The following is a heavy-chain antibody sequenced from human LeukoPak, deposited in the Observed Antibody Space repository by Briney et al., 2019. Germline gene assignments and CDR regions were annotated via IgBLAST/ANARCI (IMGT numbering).Heavy chain of an antibody. V-gene: IGHV4-34*01. Sequence: PSETLSLTCAVYGGSFSGYYWSWIRQPPGKGLEWIGEINHSGSTNYNPSPKSRVTISVDTSKNQFSLKLSSVTAADTAVYYCARVRTYYYGSGNYYNAGREGWFDPWGQGTLVTVSS. J-gene: IGHJ5*02. D-gene: IGHD3-10*01. CDR2: INHSGST. CDR3: ARVRTYYYGSGNYYNAGREGWFDP. CDR1: GGSFSGYY.